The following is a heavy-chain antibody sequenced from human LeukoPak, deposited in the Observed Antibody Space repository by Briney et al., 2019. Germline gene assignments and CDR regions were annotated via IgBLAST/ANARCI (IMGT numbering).Heavy chain of an antibody. CDR3: ARANYFDSSGYPYFDY. J-gene: IGHJ4*02. CDR2: IYYSGST. CDR1: GASISSGGYY. Sequence: SQTLSLTCTVSGASISSGGYYWSWIRQTPGKGLEWIGYIYYSGSTYYNPSLKSRVTISLDTSKNQFSLNLSSVTVADTAVYHCARANYFDSSGYPYFDYWGQGTLVTVSS. V-gene: IGHV4-31*03. D-gene: IGHD3-22*01.